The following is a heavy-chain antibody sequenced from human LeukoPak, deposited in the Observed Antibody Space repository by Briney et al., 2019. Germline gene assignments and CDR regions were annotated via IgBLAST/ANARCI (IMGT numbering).Heavy chain of an antibody. Sequence: PGGSLRLSCAASEFTFSTYSMNWVRQAPGKGLEWVSSVSSSSSYIYYADSVKGRFTISRDNAKNSLYLQMNSLRAEDTAGYYCARGENNYGYYYFDYWGQGTLVTVSS. D-gene: IGHD5-18*01. CDR2: VSSSSSYI. V-gene: IGHV3-21*01. J-gene: IGHJ4*02. CDR1: EFTFSTYS. CDR3: ARGENNYGYYYFDY.